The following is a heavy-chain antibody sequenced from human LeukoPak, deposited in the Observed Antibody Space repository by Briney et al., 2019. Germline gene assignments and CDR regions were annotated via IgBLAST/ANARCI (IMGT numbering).Heavy chain of an antibody. Sequence: GSLRLSCAASGFTLSSYWMSWVRQAPGKGLEWVANIKQDGSEKYYVDSVKGRFTISRDNAKNSLYLQMNSLRAEDTAVYYCARARVVTKWIDYWGQGTLVTVSS. CDR2: IKQDGSEK. CDR3: ARARVVTKWIDY. CDR1: GFTLSSYW. J-gene: IGHJ4*02. V-gene: IGHV3-7*03. D-gene: IGHD2-21*02.